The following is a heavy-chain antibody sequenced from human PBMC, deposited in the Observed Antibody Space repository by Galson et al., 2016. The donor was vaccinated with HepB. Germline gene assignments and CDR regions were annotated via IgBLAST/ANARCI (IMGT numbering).Heavy chain of an antibody. CDR3: ARSTVTNGMDV. Sequence: SLRLSCAASGFTGNNNYVTWVRQAPGKGLEWVSVIKKGGTTYYIESVRGRFTFSEDKSTTTLYLQMNNLRTEDTAVYYCARSTVTNGMDVWGQGATVTVS. CDR2: IKKGGTT. D-gene: IGHD4-17*01. CDR1: GFTGNNNY. V-gene: IGHV3-53*01. J-gene: IGHJ6*02.